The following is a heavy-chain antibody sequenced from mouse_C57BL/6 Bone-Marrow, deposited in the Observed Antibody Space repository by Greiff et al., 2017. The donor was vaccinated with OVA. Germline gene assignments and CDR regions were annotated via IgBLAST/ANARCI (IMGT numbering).Heavy chain of an antibody. CDR2: SRNKDNNYPT. Sequence: EVKLVESGGGLVQSGRSLRLSCATSGFTFSDFYMEWVRQAPGKGLEWIAASRNKDNNYPTEYSASVKGRFIVSRDTSQSILYLQMNALRAEDTAIYYCARGYYYGSSSYYAMDYGGQGTSVTVSS. D-gene: IGHD1-1*01. J-gene: IGHJ4*01. CDR3: ARGYYYGSSSYYAMDY. CDR1: GFTFSDFY. V-gene: IGHV7-1*01.